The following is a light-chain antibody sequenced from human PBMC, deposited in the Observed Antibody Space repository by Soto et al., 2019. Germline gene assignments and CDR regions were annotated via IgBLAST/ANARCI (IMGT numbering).Light chain of an antibody. CDR1: QSVSSN. J-gene: IGKJ2*01. CDR3: QQYNNWPPYT. Sequence: EIVMTQSPATLSVSPGERATLSCRASQSVSSNLAWYQQKPGQAPRLLIYGASTRSTGIPARFNGSGSGTEFTLTISSLQSEDFAVYYYQQYNNWPPYTFGQGTKLEIK. V-gene: IGKV3-15*01. CDR2: GAS.